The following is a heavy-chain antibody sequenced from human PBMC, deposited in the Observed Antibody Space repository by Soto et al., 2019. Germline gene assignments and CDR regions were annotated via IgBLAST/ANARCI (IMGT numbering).Heavy chain of an antibody. CDR3: ARELQGLYYFDY. D-gene: IGHD2-15*01. J-gene: IGHJ4*02. Sequence: ASVKVSCKASGYSFTSYDINWVRQATGQGLEWMGWMDPKTGNTDYGQKFQGRVTMTRNTSISTAYMELTSLRSEDTAVYYCARELQGLYYFDYWGQGTLVTVSS. CDR1: GYSFTSYD. V-gene: IGHV1-8*01. CDR2: MDPKTGNT.